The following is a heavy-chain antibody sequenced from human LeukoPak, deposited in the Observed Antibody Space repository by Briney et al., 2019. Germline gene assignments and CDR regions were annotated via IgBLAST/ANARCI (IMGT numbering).Heavy chain of an antibody. J-gene: IGHJ4*02. CDR3: TTAVLRYFDPGY. CDR1: GFTFSSYA. D-gene: IGHD3-9*01. Sequence: PGGSLRLSCAASGFTFSSYAMHWVRQAPGKGLEWVAVISYDGSNKYYADSVKGRFTISRDDSKNTLYLQMNSLKTEDTALYYCTTAVLRYFDPGYWGQGTLVTVSS. V-gene: IGHV3-30-3*01. CDR2: ISYDGSNK.